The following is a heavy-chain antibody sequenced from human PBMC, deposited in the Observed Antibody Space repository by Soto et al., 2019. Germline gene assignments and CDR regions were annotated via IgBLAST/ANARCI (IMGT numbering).Heavy chain of an antibody. CDR1: GYSFTSYW. V-gene: IGHV5-51*01. CDR3: VTHTLDYGDYSAFDI. CDR2: IYPGDSDT. J-gene: IGHJ3*02. D-gene: IGHD4-17*01. Sequence: GESLKISCKGSGYSFTSYWIGWVRQMPGKGLEWMGIIYPGDSDTRYSPSFQGQVTISADKSISTAYLQWSSLKASDTAMYYCVTHTLDYGDYSAFDIWGQGTMVTVSS.